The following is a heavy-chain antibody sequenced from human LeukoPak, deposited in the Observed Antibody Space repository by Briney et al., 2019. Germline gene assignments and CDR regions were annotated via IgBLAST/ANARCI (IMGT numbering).Heavy chain of an antibody. D-gene: IGHD1-26*01. Sequence: SVKVSCKASGGTFSSYTISWVRQAPGQGLEWMGRIIPILGIANYAQKFQGRVTITADKSTSTAYMELSSLRSEDTAVYYCARELVGATLEHDYYYMDVWGKGTTVTVSS. V-gene: IGHV1-69*04. J-gene: IGHJ6*03. CDR1: GGTFSSYT. CDR3: ARELVGATLEHDYYYMDV. CDR2: IIPILGIA.